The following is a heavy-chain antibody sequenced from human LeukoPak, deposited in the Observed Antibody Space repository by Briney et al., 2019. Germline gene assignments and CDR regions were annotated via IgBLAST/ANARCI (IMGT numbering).Heavy chain of an antibody. CDR1: GGSISSSSSY. CDR3: ARHRSGWLQSSFDY. D-gene: IGHD5-24*01. CDR2: IYYSGSS. Sequence: SSETLSLTCSVSGGSISSSSSYWGWIRQPRGKGLERIGSIYYSGSSFDNPALKSRVTISVDTSKNQFSLKLSSVTAADTAVYYCARHRSGWLQSSFDYWGQGTLVTVSS. J-gene: IGHJ4*02. V-gene: IGHV4-39*01.